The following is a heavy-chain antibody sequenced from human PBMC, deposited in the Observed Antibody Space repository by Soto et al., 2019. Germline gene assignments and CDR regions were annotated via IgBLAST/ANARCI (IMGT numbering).Heavy chain of an antibody. D-gene: IGHD5-12*01. Sequence: SVKVSCKASGGTFNNYPITWVRQAPGEGLEWMGGSIPIFGTANYAQKFQGRVTISVDESTSTAYMELSSLRLEDTAVYYCARGRGYSGDDHYYYFDMDVWGQGTAVTVSS. CDR1: GGTFNNYP. V-gene: IGHV1-69*13. J-gene: IGHJ6*02. CDR3: ARGRGYSGDDHYYYFDMDV. CDR2: SIPIFGTA.